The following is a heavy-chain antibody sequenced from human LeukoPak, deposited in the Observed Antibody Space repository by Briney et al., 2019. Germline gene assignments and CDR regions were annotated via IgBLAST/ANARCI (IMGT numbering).Heavy chain of an antibody. J-gene: IGHJ4*02. D-gene: IGHD6-19*01. Sequence: GGSLTLSCAASGITYSNAWMTGVRQARGGAVEGVGSIYRSSNGQTTDYGAPVKGRFTMSRDDSNNTLYLQLNSLKTEDTAVYYCTTYSSGSCPFWGQGTLVTVSS. V-gene: IGHV3-15*01. CDR1: GITYSNAW. CDR3: TTYSSGSCPF. CDR2: IYRSSNGQTT.